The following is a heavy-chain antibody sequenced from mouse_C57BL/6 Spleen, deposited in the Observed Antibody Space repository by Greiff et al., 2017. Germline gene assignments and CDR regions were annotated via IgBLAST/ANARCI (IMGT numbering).Heavy chain of an antibody. CDR1: GYTFTDYE. Sequence: QVQLKQSGAELVRPGASVTLSCKASGYTFTDYEMHWVKQTPVHGLEWIGAIDPETGGTAYNQKFKGKAILTADKSSSTAYMWLRSLTSEDSAVYYGTRGDYDRRFYAMDDWGQGTSVTVSS. V-gene: IGHV1-15*01. J-gene: IGHJ4*01. CDR3: TRGDYDRRFYAMDD. D-gene: IGHD2-4*01. CDR2: IDPETGGT.